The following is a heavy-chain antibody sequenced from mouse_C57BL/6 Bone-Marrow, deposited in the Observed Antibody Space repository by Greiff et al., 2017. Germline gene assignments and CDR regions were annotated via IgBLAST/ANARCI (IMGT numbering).Heavy chain of an antibody. V-gene: IGHV1-61*01. J-gene: IGHJ4*01. Sequence: VKQSCKASGYTFTSYWMDWGKQRPGQGLEWIGNIYPSDSETHYNQKFKDKATLTVDKSSSTAYMQLSSLTSEDSAVYYCARSGGAMDYWGQGTSVTVSS. CDR3: ARSGGAMDY. CDR1: GYTFTSYW. CDR2: IYPSDSET. D-gene: IGHD3-1*01.